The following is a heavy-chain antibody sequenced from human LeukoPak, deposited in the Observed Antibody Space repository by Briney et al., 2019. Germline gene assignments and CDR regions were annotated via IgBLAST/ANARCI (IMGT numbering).Heavy chain of an antibody. D-gene: IGHD3-3*01. CDR1: GGSISSGSHY. V-gene: IGHV4-61*02. CDR2: IYSSGST. CDR3: AAQYYDFWSGSYPY. J-gene: IGHJ4*02. Sequence: SQTLSLTCTVSGGSISSGSHYWSWVRLPAGKGLEWIGRIYSSGSTNQNPSLKSRVTISVDTSKNQFSLRLSSVTAADTAVYYCAAQYYDFWSGSYPYWGQGTLVSVAS.